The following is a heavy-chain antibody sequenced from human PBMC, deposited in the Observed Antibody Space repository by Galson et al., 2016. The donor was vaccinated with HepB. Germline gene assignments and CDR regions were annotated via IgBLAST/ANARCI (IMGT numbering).Heavy chain of an antibody. J-gene: IGHJ5*02. Sequence: SETLSLTCTVSGDSINSYYWSWIRQPPGKGLEWIGYVIYSGTTRYNPSLKSRATISVDTSKNQFSLRLSSVTAADTAVYYCARDPMTSVRGFDPWGQGTLVTVSS. CDR1: GDSINSYY. CDR3: ARDPMTSVRGFDP. D-gene: IGHD4-17*01. V-gene: IGHV4-59*01. CDR2: VIYSGTT.